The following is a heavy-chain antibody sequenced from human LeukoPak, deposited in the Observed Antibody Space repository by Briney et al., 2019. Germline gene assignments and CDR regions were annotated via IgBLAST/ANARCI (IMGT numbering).Heavy chain of an antibody. J-gene: IGHJ3*02. CDR2: ITTSGGDS. Sequence: GGSLRLSCAASGFTFSSYAMNWVRQAPGKGLEWVSSITTSGGDSFYAYSVKGRITISRDNAKNSLYLQMNSLRAEDTALYYCAREPSGDLCGGTRRHGEEFDIWGQGTMVTVSS. CDR3: AREPSGDLCGGTRRHGEEFDI. D-gene: IGHD2-15*01. CDR1: GFTFSSYA. V-gene: IGHV3-21*01.